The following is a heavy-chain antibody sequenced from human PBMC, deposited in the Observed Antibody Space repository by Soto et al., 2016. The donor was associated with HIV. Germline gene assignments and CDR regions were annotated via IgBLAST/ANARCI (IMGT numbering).Heavy chain of an antibody. V-gene: IGHV3-33*01. D-gene: IGHD1-26*01. CDR2: IWYDGSER. J-gene: IGHJ3*01. CDR1: AFSFSSYG. CDR3: ARPPQVVGKTPHDAFEF. Sequence: VQLVESGGGVVQPGRSLRLSCVGSAFSFSSYGMHWVRQAPGKGLEWVAGIWYDGSERYYGDSVKGRFTISRDNPKKTVYLQMNNLRVEDTAVYYCARPPQVVGKTPHDAFEFWGQGTMSPXLQ.